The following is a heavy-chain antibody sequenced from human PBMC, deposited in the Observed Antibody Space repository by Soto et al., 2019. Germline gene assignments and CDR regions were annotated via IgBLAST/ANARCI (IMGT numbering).Heavy chain of an antibody. D-gene: IGHD3-22*01. J-gene: IGHJ3*02. CDR2: IKQDGSEK. CDR3: ERGDYDDTSGTFSDAFDI. CDR1: GFTFSMYW. Sequence: PGGSLRLSCAASGFTFSMYWMSWVRQAPGKGLEWVANIKQDGSEKWYVDSVKGRFTISRDNAKNSLYLQMNSLRAEDTAVYFCERGDYDDTSGTFSDAFDIWGQGTMVTVAS. V-gene: IGHV3-7*04.